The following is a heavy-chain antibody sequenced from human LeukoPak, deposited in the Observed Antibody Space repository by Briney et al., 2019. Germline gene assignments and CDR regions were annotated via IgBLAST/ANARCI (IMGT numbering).Heavy chain of an antibody. Sequence: KPSETLSLTCTVSGGSISSGGYYWSWIRHHPGKGLEWIGYIYYSGSTYYNPSLKSRVTISVDTSKNQFSLKLSSVIAADTAVYYCARVEVPAVIDYWGQGTLVTVSS. CDR3: ARVEVPAVIDY. D-gene: IGHD2-2*01. V-gene: IGHV4-30-4*08. CDR2: IYYSGST. CDR1: GGSISSGGYY. J-gene: IGHJ4*02.